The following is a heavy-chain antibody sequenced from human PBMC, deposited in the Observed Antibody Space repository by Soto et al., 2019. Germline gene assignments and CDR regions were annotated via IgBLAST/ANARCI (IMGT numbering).Heavy chain of an antibody. CDR3: VRGQGSGSYFEGYDAFDI. CDR1: GFSFSGFG. V-gene: IGHV3-30-3*01. CDR2: ISYDGSNK. J-gene: IGHJ3*02. Sequence: QVQLVESGGGVVQPGRSLRLSCAVSGFSFSGFGIHWVRQAPGKGLEWVAVISYDGSNKYYADSVKGRFTISRDNSKNTLYVQMNSLRAEDTAVYYCVRGQGSGSYFEGYDAFDIWGQGTMVTVSS. D-gene: IGHD1-26*01.